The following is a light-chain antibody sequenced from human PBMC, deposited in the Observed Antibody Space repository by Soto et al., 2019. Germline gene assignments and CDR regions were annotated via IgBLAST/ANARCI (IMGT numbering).Light chain of an antibody. Sequence: EMVLTQSPGTRSLSPGERATLSCRASQSVSSRYLAWYQQKPGQAPRFPIYGTSSRATGIPDRFSGGGSGTDCTLTISRLETEDVAVYDGQQLSSYTLTFGGGTKVDIK. V-gene: IGKV3-20*01. J-gene: IGKJ4*01. CDR3: QQLSSYTLT. CDR1: QSVSSRY. CDR2: GTS.